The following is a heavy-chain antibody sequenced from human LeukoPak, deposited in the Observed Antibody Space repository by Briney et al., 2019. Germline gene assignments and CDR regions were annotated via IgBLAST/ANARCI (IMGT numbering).Heavy chain of an antibody. J-gene: IGHJ4*02. CDR1: TGSITSGGYY. CDR2: ISYTGST. CDR3: ARAYPSSSTD. Sequence: SETLSLTCTVSTGSITSGGYYWSWIRQFPGQGLEWIGFISYTGSTHYNPSLKSRVTISQGTSQNQFSLKLSSVTAADTAIYYCARAYPSSSTDWGQGMLVTVSS. V-gene: IGHV4-31*02. D-gene: IGHD2-2*01.